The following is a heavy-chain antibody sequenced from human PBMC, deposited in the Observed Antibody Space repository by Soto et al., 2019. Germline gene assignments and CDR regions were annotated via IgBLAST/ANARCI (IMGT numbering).Heavy chain of an antibody. V-gene: IGHV3-53*01. CDR1: GFTVSSNY. J-gene: IGHJ4*02. CDR2: IYSGGGT. D-gene: IGHD1-20*01. Sequence: EVQLVESGGGLIQPGGSLRLSCAAAGFTVSSNYMTWVRQAPGEGLEWVSVIYSGGGTYYADSVKGRFTLSRDNSKNTLYLQMTILRAEDTPVYYCARGFNWLDYWGQGTLVTVSS. CDR3: ARGFNWLDY.